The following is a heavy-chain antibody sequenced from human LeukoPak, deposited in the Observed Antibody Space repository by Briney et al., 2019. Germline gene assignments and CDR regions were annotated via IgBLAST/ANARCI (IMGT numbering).Heavy chain of an antibody. CDR1: GYTFTGYY. Sequence: ASVKVSCKASGYTFTGYYMHWVRQAAGQGLEWMGWINPNSGGTNYAQKFQGRVTMTRDTSISTAYMELSRLRSDDTAVYYCARDLEFGYSYGPPNYWGQGTLVTVSS. D-gene: IGHD5-18*01. CDR2: INPNSGGT. J-gene: IGHJ4*02. CDR3: ARDLEFGYSYGPPNY. V-gene: IGHV1-2*02.